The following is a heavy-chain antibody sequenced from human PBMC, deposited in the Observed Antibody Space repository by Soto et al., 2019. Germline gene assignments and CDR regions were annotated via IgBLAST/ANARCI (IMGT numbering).Heavy chain of an antibody. Sequence: ASVKVSCKASGDTFTSYAMHWVRQAPGQRLEWMGWINAGNGNTKYSQKFQGRVTITRDTSASTAYMELSSLRSEDTAVYYCARVSYSGYDFDAFDIWGQGTMATVSS. V-gene: IGHV1-3*01. J-gene: IGHJ3*02. CDR2: INAGNGNT. D-gene: IGHD5-12*01. CDR3: ARVSYSGYDFDAFDI. CDR1: GDTFTSYA.